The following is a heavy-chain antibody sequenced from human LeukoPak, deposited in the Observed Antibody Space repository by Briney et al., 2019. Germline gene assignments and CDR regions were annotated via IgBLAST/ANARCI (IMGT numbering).Heavy chain of an antibody. Sequence: GGSLRLSCAASGFSVSNNYMSWVRQAPGKGLEWVSVIYSGGSTFYADSVKGRFTISRGNSKNTLYLQMNSLRAEDTAVYYCASDSYSPEYFQHWGQGTLVTVSS. CDR1: GFSVSNNY. CDR2: IYSGGST. V-gene: IGHV3-66*01. J-gene: IGHJ1*01. D-gene: IGHD2-15*01. CDR3: ASDSYSPEYFQH.